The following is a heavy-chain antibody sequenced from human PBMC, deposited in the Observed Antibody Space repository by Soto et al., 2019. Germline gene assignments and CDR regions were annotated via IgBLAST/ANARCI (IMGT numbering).Heavy chain of an antibody. CDR1: GYTFTSYG. Sequence: QVQLVQSGAEVKKPGASVKVSCKASGYTFTSYGISWVRQAPGQGLEWMGGISAYNGNTNYAQKLQGRVTMTTDTSTSTAYMELRSLRSDDTAVYYCARVENYYDSSGYLRRPTSFFDYWGQGTLVTVSS. CDR3: ARVENYYDSSGYLRRPTSFFDY. D-gene: IGHD3-22*01. J-gene: IGHJ4*02. CDR2: ISAYNGNT. V-gene: IGHV1-18*04.